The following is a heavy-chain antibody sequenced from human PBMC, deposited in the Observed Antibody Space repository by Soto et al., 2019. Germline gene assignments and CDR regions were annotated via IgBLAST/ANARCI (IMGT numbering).Heavy chain of an antibody. CDR1: GYTFTSYG. D-gene: IGHD3-10*01. Sequence: ASVKVSCKASGYTFTSYGISWVRQAPGQGLEWMGWISAYNGNTNYAQKLQGRVTMTTDTSTSTAYMELRSLRSDDTAVYYCARAGGSGSPWGYYYYMDVWGKGTTVTVSS. CDR3: ARAGGSGSPWGYYYYMDV. CDR2: ISAYNGNT. J-gene: IGHJ6*03. V-gene: IGHV1-18*01.